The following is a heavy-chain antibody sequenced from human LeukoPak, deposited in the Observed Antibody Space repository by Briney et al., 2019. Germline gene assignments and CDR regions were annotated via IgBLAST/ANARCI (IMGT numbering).Heavy chain of an antibody. CDR3: ARDTHCSGGSCYFGY. D-gene: IGHD2-15*01. Sequence: ASVTVSCTASGGTFSSYAISWVRQAPGQGLEWMGGIIPIFGTAHYAQKFQGRVTITADESTSTAYMELSSLRSEDTAVYYCARDTHCSGGSCYFGYWGQGTLVTVSS. V-gene: IGHV1-69*13. J-gene: IGHJ4*02. CDR1: GGTFSSYA. CDR2: IIPIFGTA.